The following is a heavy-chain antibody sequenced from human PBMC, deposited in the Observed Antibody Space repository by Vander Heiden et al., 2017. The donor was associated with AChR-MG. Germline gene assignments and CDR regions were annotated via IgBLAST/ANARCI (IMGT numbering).Heavy chain of an antibody. J-gene: IGHJ4*02. CDR1: AFTFDDYA. V-gene: IGHV3-9*01. CDR2: ISWNSGSR. Sequence: EVQLVESGGGLVQPGRSLRPSCTASAFTFDDYAMHWGRQAPGKGLEWVSVISWNSGSRGYADSVKGRFTISSDNAKNSLYLQMNSLRAEDTALYYCAKVRGGSYLGYFDYWGQGTLVTVSS. CDR3: AKVRGGSYLGYFDY. D-gene: IGHD1-26*01.